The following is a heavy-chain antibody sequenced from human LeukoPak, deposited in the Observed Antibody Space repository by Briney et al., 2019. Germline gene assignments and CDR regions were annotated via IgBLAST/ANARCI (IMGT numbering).Heavy chain of an antibody. D-gene: IGHD6-19*01. CDR2: INPNSGGT. CDR3: ARDGSRSGWYRKVSYYFDY. Sequence: ASVKVSCKASGYTFTGYYMHWVRQAPGQGLEWMGWINPNSGGTNYAQKFQGRVTMTRDTSISTAYMELSRLRSDDTAVYYCARDGSRSGWYRKVSYYFDYWGQGTLVTVSS. V-gene: IGHV1-2*02. CDR1: GYTFTGYY. J-gene: IGHJ4*02.